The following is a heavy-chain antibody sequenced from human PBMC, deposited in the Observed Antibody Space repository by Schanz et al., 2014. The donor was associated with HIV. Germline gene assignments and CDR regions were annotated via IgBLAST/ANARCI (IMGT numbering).Heavy chain of an antibody. CDR1: GFTFRSYG. J-gene: IGHJ4*02. V-gene: IGHV3-30*18. CDR3: ANEEVPNDY. CDR2: ISYDGSNK. Sequence: QVQLVESGGGVGQPGRSLRLSCTASGFTFRSYGMHWVRQAPGKGLEWVAVISYDGSNKYYADSVKGRSTISRDNSKNTLYLQMSSLRVEDTAVYYCANEEVPNDYWGQGTLVTVSS.